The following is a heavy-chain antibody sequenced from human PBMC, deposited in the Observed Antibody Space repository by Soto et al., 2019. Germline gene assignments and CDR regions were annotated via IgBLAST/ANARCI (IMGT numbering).Heavy chain of an antibody. CDR2: INESGST. J-gene: IGHJ4*02. V-gene: IGHV4-34*01. CDR3: ASGSVIVSLPGDLKDANYAY. D-gene: IGHD2-21*01. Sequence: QVQLQQWGAGLVKPSETLSLSCAVYGQSFSGHSWAWIRQPPGKGLEWSGEINESGSTYYNPALTSRVANSTDTSKNQFSLKLSSVSAAETAAYFCASGSVIVSLPGDLKDANYAYWGQGTLVNVSS. CDR1: GQSFSGHS.